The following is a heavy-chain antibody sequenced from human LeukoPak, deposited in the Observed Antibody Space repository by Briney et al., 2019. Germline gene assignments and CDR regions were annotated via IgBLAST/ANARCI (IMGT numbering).Heavy chain of an antibody. CDR3: GIRDTSDYYVF. CDR2: ISGSGART. V-gene: IGHV3-23*01. CDR1: GFIFSSCA. Sequence: GGSLRLSCAASGFIFSSCAMTWVRQAPGKGLEWVSAISGSGARTYYADSVKGRLTISRDNSKNTLYLQMNGLRADDTAVYYCGIRDTSDYYVFWGQGTLVTVSS. J-gene: IGHJ4*02. D-gene: IGHD3-22*01.